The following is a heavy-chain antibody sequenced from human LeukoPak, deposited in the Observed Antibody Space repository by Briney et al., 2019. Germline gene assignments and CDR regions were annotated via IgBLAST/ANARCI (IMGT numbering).Heavy chain of an antibody. D-gene: IGHD2-15*01. CDR2: IHTSGAT. CDR1: GGPINSGSYY. CDR3: AREGVAKDFDY. V-gene: IGHV4-61*02. Sequence: PSQTLSLTCTVSGGPINSGSYYWTWIRQPAGKGLEWIGRIHTSGATNYNPSLKSRVTISLNSTKNQLSLKVTSVTAADTAMYYCAREGVAKDFDYWGQGTLVTDSS. J-gene: IGHJ4*02.